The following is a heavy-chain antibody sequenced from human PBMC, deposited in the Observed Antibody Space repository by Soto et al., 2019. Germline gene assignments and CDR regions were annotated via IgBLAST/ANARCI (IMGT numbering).Heavy chain of an antibody. CDR2: MSYDGNKT. Sequence: PWGSLRISFAACGYTVSIYGMDWVRQAPDKGLQWLGYMSYDGNKTHYTDSVKGRFTMSRDNARNTLYLQLNSLRDEDTAVYYCVRDKIDAGNYYRALDMWGQGTQVTVSS. CDR1: GYTVSIYG. V-gene: IGHV3-30*03. D-gene: IGHD3-10*01. J-gene: IGHJ4*02. CDR3: VRDKIDAGNYYRALDM.